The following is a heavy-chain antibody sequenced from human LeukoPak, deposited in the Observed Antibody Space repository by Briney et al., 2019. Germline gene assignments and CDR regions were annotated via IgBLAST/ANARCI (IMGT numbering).Heavy chain of an antibody. V-gene: IGHV3-48*03. J-gene: IGHJ5*02. CDR3: AKGGLSCSSSSCYSANNWFDP. CDR2: ISSSGSTI. CDR1: GFTFSSYE. Sequence: GGSLRLSCAASGFTFSSYEMNWVRQAPGKGLEWVSYISSSGSTIYYADSVKGRCTISRDNAKNTLYLQMNSLRAEDTAVYYCAKGGLSCSSSSCYSANNWFDPWGQGTLVTVSS. D-gene: IGHD2-2*01.